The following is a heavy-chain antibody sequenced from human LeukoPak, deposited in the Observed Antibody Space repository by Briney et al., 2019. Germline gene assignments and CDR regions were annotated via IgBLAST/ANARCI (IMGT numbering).Heavy chain of an antibody. V-gene: IGHV4-39*01. CDR3: ARRTRYYYYMDV. CDR1: GGSISSSSYY. CDR2: IYYSGST. J-gene: IGHJ6*03. Sequence: KPSETLSLTCTVSGGSISSSSYYWGWIRQPPGKGLEWIGSIYYSGSTYCNPSLKSRVTISVDTSKNQFSLKLSSVTAADTAVYYCARRTRYYYYMDVWGKGTTVTVSS.